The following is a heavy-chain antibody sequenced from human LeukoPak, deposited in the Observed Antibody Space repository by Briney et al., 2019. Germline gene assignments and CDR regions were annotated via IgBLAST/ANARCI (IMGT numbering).Heavy chain of an antibody. D-gene: IGHD3-10*01. CDR3: ARGWRYYGSGPPCLEP. CDR2: IYYSGST. CDR1: GGSISSYY. Sequence: SETLSLTCTVSGGSISSYYWSWIRQPPGKGLEWIGYIYYSGSTNYNPSLKSRVTISVDTSKNQFSLKLSSVPAADTAVYYCARGWRYYGSGPPCLEPWGQGTLVTVSS. J-gene: IGHJ5*02. V-gene: IGHV4-59*01.